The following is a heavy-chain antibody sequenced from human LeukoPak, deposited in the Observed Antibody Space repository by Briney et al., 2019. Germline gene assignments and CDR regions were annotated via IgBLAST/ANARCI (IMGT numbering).Heavy chain of an antibody. D-gene: IGHD6-13*01. V-gene: IGHV3-7*03. Sequence: GGSLRLSCEGSGFTFRTYWMTWVRQAPGKGLEWVANIKQDGSEKYYVDSVKGRFTISRNNAQNSLYLQMNSLRAEDTTVYYCARPRDSGWSKTWDYWGQGTLVTVSS. CDR3: ARPRDSGWSKTWDY. CDR1: GFTFRTYW. J-gene: IGHJ4*02. CDR2: IKQDGSEK.